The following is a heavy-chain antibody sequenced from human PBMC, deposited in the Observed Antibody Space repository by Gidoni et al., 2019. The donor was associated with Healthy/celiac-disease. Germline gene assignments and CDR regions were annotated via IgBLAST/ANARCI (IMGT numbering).Heavy chain of an antibody. CDR1: GGTFSSYA. CDR3: ARDLGYCSSTSCYQGDY. J-gene: IGHJ4*02. V-gene: IGHV1-69*01. D-gene: IGHD2-2*01. CDR2: IIPIFGTA. Sequence: QVQLVQSGAEVKKPGSSVKVSCKASGGTFSSYAISWVRQAPGQGLEWMGGIIPIFGTANYAQTFQGRVTITADESTSTAYMELSRLRSEDTAVYYCARDLGYCSSTSCYQGDYWGQGTLVTVSS.